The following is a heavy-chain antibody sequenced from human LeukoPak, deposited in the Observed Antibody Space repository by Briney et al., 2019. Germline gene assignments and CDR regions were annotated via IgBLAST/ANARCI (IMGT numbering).Heavy chain of an antibody. V-gene: IGHV3-48*01. CDR3: ARGLDTSGYTFDY. D-gene: IGHD3-22*01. J-gene: IGHJ4*02. Sequence: GGSLRLSCAASGFTFNTYSMNWVRQAPGKGLEWVSYISGSSRVIYYADSVKGRFTISRDNAKNSLYLQMNSLRGDDTATYYCARGLDTSGYTFDYWGQGSLVTVSS. CDR2: ISGSSRVI. CDR1: GFTFNTYS.